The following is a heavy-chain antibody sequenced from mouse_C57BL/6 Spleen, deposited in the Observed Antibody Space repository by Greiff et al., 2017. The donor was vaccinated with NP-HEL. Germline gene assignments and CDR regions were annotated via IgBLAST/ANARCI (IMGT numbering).Heavy chain of an antibody. CDR2: IHPNSGST. Sequence: VQLQQSGPELVKPGASVKMSCKASGYTFTDYNMHWVKQRPGQGLEWIGMIHPNSGSTNYNEKFKSKATLTVDKSSSTAYMQLSSLTSEDSAVYYCTSIYYGNPSFAYWGQGTLVTVSA. J-gene: IGHJ3*01. V-gene: IGHV1-64*01. D-gene: IGHD2-1*01. CDR3: TSIYYGNPSFAY. CDR1: GYTFTDYN.